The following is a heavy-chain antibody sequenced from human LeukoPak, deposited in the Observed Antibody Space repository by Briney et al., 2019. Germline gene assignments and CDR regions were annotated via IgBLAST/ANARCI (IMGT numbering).Heavy chain of an antibody. Sequence: GGSLRLSYAASGFTFSNYWMTWVRQAPGKGLEWVAVIWYDGSNKYYADSVKGRFTISRDNSKNTLYLQMNSLRAEDTAVYYCARGSYRYLGYYYGMDVWGQGTTVTVSS. CDR2: IWYDGSNK. J-gene: IGHJ6*02. D-gene: IGHD1-26*01. CDR3: ARGSYRYLGYYYGMDV. V-gene: IGHV3-33*08. CDR1: GFTFSNYW.